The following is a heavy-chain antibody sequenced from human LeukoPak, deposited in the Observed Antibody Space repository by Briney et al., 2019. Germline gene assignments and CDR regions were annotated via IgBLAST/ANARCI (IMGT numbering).Heavy chain of an antibody. D-gene: IGHD3-9*01. Sequence: GSLKLSCAASGFTFSSYAMSWVRQAPGKGLEWVSAISGSGGSTYYADSVKGRFTISRDNSKNTLYLQMNSLRAEDTAVYYCAKDSEYYDILTGFRDYWGQGTLVTVSS. CDR1: GFTFSSYA. V-gene: IGHV3-23*01. CDR2: ISGSGGST. CDR3: AKDSEYYDILTGFRDY. J-gene: IGHJ4*02.